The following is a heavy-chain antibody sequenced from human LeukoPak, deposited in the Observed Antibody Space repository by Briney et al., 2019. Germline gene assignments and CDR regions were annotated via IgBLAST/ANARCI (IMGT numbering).Heavy chain of an antibody. Sequence: SETLSLACTVSGGSISNYYWSWIRQPPGKGLEWIGNIYYSGSTNYNPSLKSRVTISVDTSKNQFSLKLSSVTAADTAVYYCARALSGGYSSASFEYWGQGTLVTVSS. CDR1: GGSISNYY. J-gene: IGHJ4*02. V-gene: IGHV4-59*01. CDR2: IYYSGST. D-gene: IGHD6-25*01. CDR3: ARALSGGYSSASFEY.